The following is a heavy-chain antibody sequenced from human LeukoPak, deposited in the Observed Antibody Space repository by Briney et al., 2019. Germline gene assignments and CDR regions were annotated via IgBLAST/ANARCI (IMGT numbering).Heavy chain of an antibody. D-gene: IGHD1-26*01. CDR3: ARGDASGKPGIGFDF. CDR2: FNDSEST. V-gene: IGHV4-59*07. J-gene: IGHJ4*02. CDR1: GGSISNCY. Sequence: SDTLSLTCTVSGGSISNCYWSWLRQPPGKGLEWIGFFNDSESTHYNPSLKSRVSISLDTSTSQVSLWLSSATAADTAMYYCARGDASGKPGIGFDFWGQGTLATVSS.